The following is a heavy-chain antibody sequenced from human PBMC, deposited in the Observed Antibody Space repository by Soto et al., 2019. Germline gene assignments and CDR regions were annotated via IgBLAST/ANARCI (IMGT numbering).Heavy chain of an antibody. CDR2: LFYGGTT. J-gene: IGHJ5*02. CDR1: GGSISGYY. Sequence: SETLSLTCTVSGGSISGYYWTWIRQPPGKGLEWVGSLFYGGTTDYNPSLKSRLTMSLDTSKNHFSLKLRSVTAADTAVYFCARDHYDFWSGFPPTIWFHPWGQGTLVTVSS. V-gene: IGHV4-39*02. CDR3: ARDHYDFWSGFPPTIWFHP. D-gene: IGHD3-3*01.